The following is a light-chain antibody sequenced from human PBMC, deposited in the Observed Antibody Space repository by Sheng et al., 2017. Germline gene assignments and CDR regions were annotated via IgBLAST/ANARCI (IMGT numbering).Light chain of an antibody. Sequence: IQLTQSPSSLSASVGDRVTITCRASQGISTYLAWYQQKPGKAPNLLIYAASTLQSGVPSRFGGSGSGTDFTLTISSLQPEDFATYYCLQDQSYPLTFGGGTKVEIK. V-gene: IGKV1-9*01. CDR1: QGISTY. CDR2: AAS. CDR3: LQDQSYPLT. J-gene: IGKJ4*01.